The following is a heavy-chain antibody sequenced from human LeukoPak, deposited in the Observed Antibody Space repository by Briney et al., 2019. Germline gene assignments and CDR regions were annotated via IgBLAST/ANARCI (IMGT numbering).Heavy chain of an antibody. CDR1: GGSISSSSYY. CDR3: ARTKNCGGDCYPFDY. V-gene: IGHV4-39*07. J-gene: IGHJ4*02. D-gene: IGHD2-21*02. CDR2: IYYSGST. Sequence: SETLSLTCTVSGGSISSSSYYWGWIRQPPGKGLEWIGSIYYSGSTNYNPSLKSRVTISVDTSKNQFSLKLSSVTAADTAVYYCARTKNCGGDCYPFDYWGQGTLATVSS.